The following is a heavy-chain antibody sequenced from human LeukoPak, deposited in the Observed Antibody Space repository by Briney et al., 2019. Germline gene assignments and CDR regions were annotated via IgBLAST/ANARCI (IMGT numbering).Heavy chain of an antibody. D-gene: IGHD6-13*01. CDR1: GFTFSSYS. Sequence: GGSLRLSCTASGFTFSSYSMNWVRQAPGKGLEWVSSISSSSSYIYYADSVKDRFTISRDNAKNSLYLQMNSLRAEDTAVYYCARDRRHVAAAGTDYWGQGTLVTVSS. CDR2: ISSSSSYI. CDR3: ARDRRHVAAAGTDY. J-gene: IGHJ4*02. V-gene: IGHV3-21*01.